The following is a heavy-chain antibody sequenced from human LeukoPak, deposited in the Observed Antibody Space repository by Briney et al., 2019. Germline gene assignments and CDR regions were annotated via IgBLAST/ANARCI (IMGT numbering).Heavy chain of an antibody. CDR2: ISYDGSNK. CDR1: GFTFSSYA. D-gene: IGHD6-13*01. V-gene: IGHV3-30-3*02. J-gene: IGHJ4*02. CDR3: AKRSGIAAAGTDY. Sequence: GGSLRLSCAASGFTFSSYAMHWVRQAPGKGLEWVAVISYDGSNKYYADSVKGRFTISRDNSKNTLYLQMNSLRAEDTAVYYCAKRSGIAAAGTDYWGQGTLVTVSS.